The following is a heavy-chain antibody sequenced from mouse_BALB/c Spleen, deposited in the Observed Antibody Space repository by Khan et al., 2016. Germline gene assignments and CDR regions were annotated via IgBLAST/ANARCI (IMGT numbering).Heavy chain of an antibody. J-gene: IGHJ1*01. D-gene: IGHD2-2*01. CDR3: AGWGLPISWYFDV. Sequence: VQLKESGAELVKPGASVKLSCTTSGFNIKDTFMHWVKQRPEQGLEWIGRIDPANGNTKYDPKFQGKATITADKYSNTAYLQLSSLTSEDTAVYYCAGWGLPISWYFDVWGAGTTVTVSS. CDR2: IDPANGNT. V-gene: IGHV14-3*02. CDR1: GFNIKDTF.